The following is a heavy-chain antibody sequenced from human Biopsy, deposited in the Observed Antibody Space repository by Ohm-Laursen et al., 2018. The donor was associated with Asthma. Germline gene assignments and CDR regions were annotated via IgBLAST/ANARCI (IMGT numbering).Heavy chain of an antibody. V-gene: IGHV1-69*01. CDR2: INSVFGTT. CDR3: ARKAGSCISRTCYSLDF. CDR1: GGTFNTYV. D-gene: IGHD2-2*01. Sequence: SSVKVSCKSLGGTFNTYVIGWVRQAPGQGFEWMGGINSVFGTTTYPQKFQDRVTITADDSTSTVYMELSSLRSEDTAVYYCARKAGSCISRTCYSLDFWGQGSLVTVSS. J-gene: IGHJ4*02.